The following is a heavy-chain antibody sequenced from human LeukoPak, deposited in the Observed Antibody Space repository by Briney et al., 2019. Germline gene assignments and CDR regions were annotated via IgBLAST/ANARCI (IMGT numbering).Heavy chain of an antibody. J-gene: IGHJ5*02. CDR1: GFTFSSYA. V-gene: IGHV3-30-3*01. Sequence: GGSLRLSCAASGFTFSSYAMHWVRQAPGKGLEWVAVISYDGSNKYYADSVKGRFTISRDNSKNTLYLQMNSLRAEDTAVYYCARGFSGAPLWFGEKGGDDWFDPWGQGTLVTVSS. D-gene: IGHD3-10*01. CDR3: ARGFSGAPLWFGEKGGDDWFDP. CDR2: ISYDGSNK.